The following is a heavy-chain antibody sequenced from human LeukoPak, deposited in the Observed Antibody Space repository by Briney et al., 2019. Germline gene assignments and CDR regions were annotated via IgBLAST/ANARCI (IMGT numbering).Heavy chain of an antibody. Sequence: TGGSLRLSCAASGFTFSSYEMNWVRQAPGKGLEWVSYISSSGSTIYYADSVKGRFTISRDNAKNSLYLQMNSLRAEDTAVYYCARGQLPLYYYYYYMDVWGKGTTVTVSS. J-gene: IGHJ6*03. CDR2: ISSSGSTI. V-gene: IGHV3-48*03. CDR3: ARGQLPLYYYYYYMDV. D-gene: IGHD2-2*01. CDR1: GFTFSSYE.